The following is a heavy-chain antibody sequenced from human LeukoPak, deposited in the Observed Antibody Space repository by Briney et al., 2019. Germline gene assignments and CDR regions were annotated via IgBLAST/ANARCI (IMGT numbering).Heavy chain of an antibody. CDR3: ASSPDKWELLTYY. CDR1: GYTFTSYY. CDR2: INPSGGST. Sequence: ASVKVSCKASGYTFTSYYMHWARQAPGQGLEWMGIINPSGGSTSYAQKFQGRVTMTRDMSTSTVYMELSSLRSEDTAVYYCASSPDKWELLTYYWGQGTLVTVSS. V-gene: IGHV1-46*01. J-gene: IGHJ4*02. D-gene: IGHD1-26*01.